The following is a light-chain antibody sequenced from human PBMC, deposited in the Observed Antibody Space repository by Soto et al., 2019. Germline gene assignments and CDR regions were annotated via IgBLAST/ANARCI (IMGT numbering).Light chain of an antibody. CDR2: DVS. V-gene: IGLV2-14*01. CDR3: SSYTSSGTFL. Sequence: QSALTQPASVSGSPGQSITISCTGTSSDVGGYNYVSWYQQHPGKAPKLMIYDVSNRPSGVSNRFSGSKSGNTASLTISGPQAGEGADYYCSSYTSSGTFLFGGGTKLPVL. CDR1: SSDVGGYNY. J-gene: IGLJ2*01.